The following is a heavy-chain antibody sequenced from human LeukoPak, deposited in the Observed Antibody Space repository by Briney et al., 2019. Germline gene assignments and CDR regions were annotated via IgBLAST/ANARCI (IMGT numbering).Heavy chain of an antibody. Sequence: GGSLRLSCAASGFTFSSYWMSWVRQAPGKGLEWVANIKQDGSEKYYVDSVEGRFTISRDNAKNSLYLQMNSLRAEDTAVYYCAIIPDSAAYDYWGQGTLVTVSS. CDR3: AIIPDSAAYDY. V-gene: IGHV3-7*01. D-gene: IGHD6-13*01. CDR2: IKQDGSEK. J-gene: IGHJ4*02. CDR1: GFTFSSYW.